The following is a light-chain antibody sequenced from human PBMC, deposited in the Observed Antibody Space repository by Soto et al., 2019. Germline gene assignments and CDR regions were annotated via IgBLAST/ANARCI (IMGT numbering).Light chain of an antibody. J-gene: IGKJ2*01. CDR3: QQYNSYSPYT. CDR2: DAS. CDR1: QSIGGC. V-gene: IGKV1-5*01. Sequence: DIQMTQSPSTLSASVGDRVTITCRASQSIGGCLAWYQQKPGKAPKLLIYDASGLESGVPSRFSGSGSGTELTLTISSLQPEEFATYYCQQYNSYSPYTFGQGTKLEIK.